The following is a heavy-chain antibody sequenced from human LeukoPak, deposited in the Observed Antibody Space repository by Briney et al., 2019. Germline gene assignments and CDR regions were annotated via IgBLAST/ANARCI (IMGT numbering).Heavy chain of an antibody. CDR2: IIPIFGTA. CDR1: GGTFSSYA. Sequence: SVKVSCKASGGTFSSYAISWVRQAPGQELEWMGGIIPIFGTANYAQKFQGRVTITTDESTSTAYMELSSLRSEDTAVYYCARGRWLQPWGYFDYWGQGTLVTVSS. CDR3: ARGRWLQPWGYFDY. V-gene: IGHV1-69*05. D-gene: IGHD5-24*01. J-gene: IGHJ4*02.